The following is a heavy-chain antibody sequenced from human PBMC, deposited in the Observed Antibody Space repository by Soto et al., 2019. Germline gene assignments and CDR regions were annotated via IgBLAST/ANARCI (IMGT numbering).Heavy chain of an antibody. Sequence: GGSLRLSCAVSGVTFGSYGMHWVRQAPGKGLEWVAVIWYDGRNKYYADSVKGRFTISRDNSKNTLYLQMNSLRAEDTAVYYCARDSLPSRPKTYYNILTGYHDYWGQGTLVTVSS. J-gene: IGHJ4*02. CDR2: IWYDGRNK. V-gene: IGHV3-33*01. CDR3: ARDSLPSRPKTYYNILTGYHDY. CDR1: GVTFGSYG. D-gene: IGHD3-9*01.